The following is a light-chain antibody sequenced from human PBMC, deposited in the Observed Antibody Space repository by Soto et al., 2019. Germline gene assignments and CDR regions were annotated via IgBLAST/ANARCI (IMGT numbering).Light chain of an antibody. J-gene: IGLJ1*01. V-gene: IGLV2-11*01. CDR2: DVS. CDR1: SSDVGGYNY. Sequence: QSALTQPRSVSGSPGQSVTISCTGTSSDVGGYNYVSWYQQHTGKAPKLMIYDVSKRPSGVPDRFSGSKSGNTASLTISGLQAEDEADYYCCSYAGSYTVDVFGTGTKLTVL. CDR3: CSYAGSYTVDV.